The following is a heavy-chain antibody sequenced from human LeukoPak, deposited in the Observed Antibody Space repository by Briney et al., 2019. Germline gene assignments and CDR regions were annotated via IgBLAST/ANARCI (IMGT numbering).Heavy chain of an antibody. CDR3: ARSIVVVPAATHVNYYMDV. D-gene: IGHD2-2*01. CDR2: INHSGST. V-gene: IGHV4-34*01. Sequence: SETLSLTCAVYGGSFSGYYWSWIRQPPGKGLEWIGEINHSGSTNYNPSLKSRFTISVDTSKNQFSLKLSSVTAADTAVYYCARSIVVVPAATHVNYYMDVWGKGTTVTVSS. J-gene: IGHJ6*03. CDR1: GGSFSGYY.